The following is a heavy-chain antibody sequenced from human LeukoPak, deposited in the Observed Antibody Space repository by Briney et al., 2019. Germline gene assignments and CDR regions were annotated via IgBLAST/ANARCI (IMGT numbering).Heavy chain of an antibody. CDR2: ISGSGGST. CDR3: AKLKDYYDSSGLAP. J-gene: IGHJ5*02. V-gene: IGHV3-23*01. Sequence: PGGSLRLSCAASGFTFSSYEMNWVRQAPGKGLEWVSAISGSGGSTYYADSVKGRFTISRDNSKNTLYLQMNSLRAGDTAVYYCAKLKDYYDSSGLAPWGQGTLVTVSS. CDR1: GFTFSSYE. D-gene: IGHD3-22*01.